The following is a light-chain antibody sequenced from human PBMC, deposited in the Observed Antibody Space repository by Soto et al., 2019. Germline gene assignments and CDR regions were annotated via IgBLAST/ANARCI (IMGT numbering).Light chain of an antibody. CDR2: AAS. Sequence: DIVMTQSPVTLSVSPGERATLSCRASQSVSINLAWYQHKPGQAPRLLIYAASTRATGIPARFSGSGSGTEFTLTISSLQSEDFAIYYCQQYNNRPSMYTFGPGTKLEI. CDR1: QSVSIN. CDR3: QQYNNRPSMYT. J-gene: IGKJ2*01. V-gene: IGKV3-15*01.